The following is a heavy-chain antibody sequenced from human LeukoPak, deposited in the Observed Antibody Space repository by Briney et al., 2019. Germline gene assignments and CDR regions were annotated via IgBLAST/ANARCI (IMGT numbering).Heavy chain of an antibody. D-gene: IGHD1-26*01. CDR1: GYNFPTFW. V-gene: IGHV5-51*01. Sequence: GESLKISCKGSGYNFPTFWIGWVRQMPGKGLEWMGIIYPDDSDTRYSPSFQGQVTISADKSINTAYLHWSSLKASDSGKYYCVRRIESYYDQAFDIWGQGTIVTVSS. J-gene: IGHJ3*02. CDR3: VRRIESYYDQAFDI. CDR2: IYPDDSDT.